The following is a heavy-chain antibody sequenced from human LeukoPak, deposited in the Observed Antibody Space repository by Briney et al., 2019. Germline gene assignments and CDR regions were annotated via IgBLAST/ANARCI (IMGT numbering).Heavy chain of an antibody. V-gene: IGHV1-69*05. Sequence: SVKVSCKASGGTFSSYAISWVRQAPGQGLEWIGRIIPIFGTANYAQKFQGRVTITTDESTSTAYTELSSLRSEDTAVYYCATEDVVVVAATLDYWGQGTLVTVSS. CDR2: IIPIFGTA. J-gene: IGHJ4*02. D-gene: IGHD2-15*01. CDR3: ATEDVVVVAATLDY. CDR1: GGTFSSYA.